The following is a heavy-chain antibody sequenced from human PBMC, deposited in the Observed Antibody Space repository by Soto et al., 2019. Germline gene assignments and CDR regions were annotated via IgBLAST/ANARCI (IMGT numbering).Heavy chain of an antibody. CDR3: ASYRRDITMVRGASYYYYYGMDV. CDR2: INHSGST. Sequence: SETLSLTCAVYGGSFSGYYWSWIRQPPGKGLEWIGEINHSGSTNYNPSLKSRVTISVDTSKNQFSLKLSSVTAADTAVYYCASYRRDITMVRGASYYYYYGMDVWGQGTTVTVSS. CDR1: GGSFSGYY. D-gene: IGHD3-10*01. J-gene: IGHJ6*02. V-gene: IGHV4-34*01.